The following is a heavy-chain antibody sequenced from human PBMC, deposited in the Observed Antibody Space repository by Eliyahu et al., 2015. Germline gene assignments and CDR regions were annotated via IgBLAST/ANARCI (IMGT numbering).Heavy chain of an antibody. CDR1: GGSIXPYY. J-gene: IGHJ4*02. CDR3: ARDTYYHDVPGV. CDR2: VSYTGND. V-gene: IGHV4-4*07. Sequence: QVQLQESGPGLVKPSETXSLTXNVXGGSIXPYYWSWIRQPAGKGLEWIGRVSYTGNDAYNPSLESRVTMSVDTSKNQLSLKLRSVTAADTAVYYCARDTYYHDVPGVWGQGTLVTVSS. D-gene: IGHD3-22*01.